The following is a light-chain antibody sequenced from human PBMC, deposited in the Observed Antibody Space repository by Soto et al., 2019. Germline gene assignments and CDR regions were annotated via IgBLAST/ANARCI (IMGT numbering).Light chain of an antibody. CDR2: NNI. Sequence: HSVLTQPRAAAGTPGQRVTISCSGGSSNIGTNAVNWYQQLPGTGPKLLIYNNIQRPSGVPDRFSGSKSGTSASLAISGLQSEDEADYYCAAWEDSLNGSVFGTGTKVTVL. CDR1: SSNIGTNA. CDR3: AAWEDSLNGSV. V-gene: IGLV1-44*01. J-gene: IGLJ1*01.